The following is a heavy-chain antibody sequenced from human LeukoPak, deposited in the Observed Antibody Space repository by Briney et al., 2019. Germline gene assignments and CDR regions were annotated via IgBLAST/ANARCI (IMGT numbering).Heavy chain of an antibody. CDR3: ARASTTFDD. V-gene: IGHV4-59*01. CDR2: VSDGGST. CDR1: GGSITSYY. J-gene: IGHJ4*02. Sequence: SETLSLTCSVSGGSITSYYWSWIRQSPGKGLQWIGHVSDGGSTNYSPSLKGRVSISVDTSKNQFSLNLRSVTAADTAVYFCARASTTFDDWGQGTLVTVSS. D-gene: IGHD1-14*01.